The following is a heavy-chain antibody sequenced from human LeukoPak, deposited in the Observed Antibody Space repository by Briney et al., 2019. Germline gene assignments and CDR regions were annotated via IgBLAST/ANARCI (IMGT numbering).Heavy chain of an antibody. CDR3: ARAGSHWHYVY. CDR2: IKQDGSER. Sequence: GGSLRLSCAASGFTSSGFSMSWVRQSPTKGLEWVANIKQDGSERYYVDSVKGRFTISRDNAKNSLSLQMNNLRVEDTAVYYCARAGSHWHYVYWGQGTVVTVSS. J-gene: IGHJ4*02. D-gene: IGHD3-10*01. V-gene: IGHV3-7*01. CDR1: GFTSSGFS.